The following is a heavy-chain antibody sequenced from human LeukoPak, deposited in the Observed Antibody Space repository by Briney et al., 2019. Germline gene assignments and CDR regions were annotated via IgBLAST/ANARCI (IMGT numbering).Heavy chain of an antibody. Sequence: GESLKISCKGSGYTFASYWIAWVRQMPGKGLEWMGIIYPGDSETRYSPSFQGQVTISADKSISTAYLQWSSLKASDTAMYYCARHGVGWQQLVQDYWGQGTLVTVSS. D-gene: IGHD6-13*01. J-gene: IGHJ4*02. CDR3: ARHGVGWQQLVQDY. CDR2: IYPGDSET. V-gene: IGHV5-51*01. CDR1: GYTFASYW.